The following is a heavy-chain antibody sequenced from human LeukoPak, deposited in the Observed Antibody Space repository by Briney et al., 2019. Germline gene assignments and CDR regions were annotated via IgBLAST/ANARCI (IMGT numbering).Heavy chain of an antibody. CDR1: GGSISSGGYY. D-gene: IGHD6-13*01. J-gene: IGHJ4*02. CDR3: ARLGGLAAAGVRYFDY. CDR2: IYYSGST. V-gene: IGHV4-31*03. Sequence: SQTLSLTCTVSGGSISSGGYYWSWIRQHPGKGLEWIGYIYYSGSTYYNPSLKSRVTISVDTSKNQFSLKLSSVTAADTAVYCCARLGGLAAAGVRYFDYWGQGTLVTVSS.